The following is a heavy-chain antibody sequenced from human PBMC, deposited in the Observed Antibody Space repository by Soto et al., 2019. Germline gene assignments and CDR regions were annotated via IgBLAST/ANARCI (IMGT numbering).Heavy chain of an antibody. CDR3: ARGGRYCSGGSCYGWFDP. D-gene: IGHD2-15*01. V-gene: IGHV3-48*02. CDR1: GFTFSNYN. CDR2: ISATGGTV. J-gene: IGHJ5*02. Sequence: EVQLVESGGGLVQPGGSLRLSCVASGFTFSNYNMNWVRQTPGKGLEWISYISATGGTVHYADSVKGRFTISRDNAKNSLYLQMNSLRDEDTTVYYCARGGRYCSGGSCYGWFDPRGQGTLVTVSS.